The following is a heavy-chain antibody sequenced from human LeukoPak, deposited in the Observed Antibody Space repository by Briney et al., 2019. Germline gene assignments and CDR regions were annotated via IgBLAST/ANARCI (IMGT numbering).Heavy chain of an antibody. Sequence: PSETLSLTCTVSGGSISSGDYYWSWIRQPPGKGLEWIGYIYYSGSTYYNPSLKSRVTISVDTSKNQFSLKLSSVTAADTAVYYCASRLMIAVAASGRSDYFDYWGQGILVTVSS. CDR2: IYYSGST. V-gene: IGHV4-30-4*01. CDR1: GGSISSGDYY. CDR3: ASRLMIAVAASGRSDYFDY. D-gene: IGHD6-19*01. J-gene: IGHJ4*02.